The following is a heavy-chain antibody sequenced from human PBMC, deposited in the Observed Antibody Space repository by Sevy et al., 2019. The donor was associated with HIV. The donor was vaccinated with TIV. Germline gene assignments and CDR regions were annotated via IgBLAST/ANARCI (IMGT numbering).Heavy chain of an antibody. CDR1: GFSFGDYA. CDR3: AKDNRPSTMSNWSYYYYYGMDV. V-gene: IGHV3-9*01. J-gene: IGHJ6*02. Sequence: GGSLRLSCAASGFSFGDYAMHWVRQAPGKGLEWVSGISWNSVSLDYADSVKGRFTISRDNAKKSLFLQMNRLRSEDTALYYCAKDNRPSTMSNWSYYYYYGMDVWGQGTTVTVSS. CDR2: ISWNSVSL. D-gene: IGHD6-13*01.